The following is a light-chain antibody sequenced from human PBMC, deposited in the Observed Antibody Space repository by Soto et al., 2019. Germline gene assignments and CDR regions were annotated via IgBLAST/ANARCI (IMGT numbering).Light chain of an antibody. V-gene: IGKV1-5*03. CDR3: QQYNGT. J-gene: IGKJ1*01. CDR1: KSIGNW. Sequence: MSLAPATLSVSESDRVTITCRTSKSIGNWLAGYQQKLGTAHNLLIYKASILESGVPSRFSGSGSGTEFTLTISSLQPDDFATYYCQQYNGTVGQGTKVDIK. CDR2: KAS.